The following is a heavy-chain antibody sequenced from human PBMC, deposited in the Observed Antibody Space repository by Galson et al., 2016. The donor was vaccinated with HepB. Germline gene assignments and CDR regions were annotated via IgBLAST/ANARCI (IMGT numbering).Heavy chain of an antibody. CDR2: IYYSGTT. CDR1: GGSISSGGYY. Sequence: TLSLTCTVSGGSISSGGYYWSWIRQHPGKGLEWIGYIYYSGTTYYNPPLKSRVTISVDMSKNQFSLQLSSVTAADTAVYYCARDIPPDPGGRPGWHFDLWGRGTLVTVSS. V-gene: IGHV4-31*03. D-gene: IGHD2-15*01. J-gene: IGHJ2*01. CDR3: ARDIPPDPGGRPGWHFDL.